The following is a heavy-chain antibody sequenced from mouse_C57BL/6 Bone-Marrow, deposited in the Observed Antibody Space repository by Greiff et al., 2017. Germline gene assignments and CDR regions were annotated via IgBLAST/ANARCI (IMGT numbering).Heavy chain of an antibody. D-gene: IGHD4-1*01. CDR2: IYPTSGRT. Sequence: QVQLQQPGAELVKPGASVKMYCKASGYTFTSYWITWVKQRHGQGLEWIGDIYPTSGRTNYNEKFKSKAILTVDTSSNTAYMQLSSLTSEDSAVFYCARSGPLGRSFDYWGQGTTLTVSS. CDR1: GYTFTSYW. CDR3: ARSGPLGRSFDY. V-gene: IGHV1-55*01. J-gene: IGHJ2*01.